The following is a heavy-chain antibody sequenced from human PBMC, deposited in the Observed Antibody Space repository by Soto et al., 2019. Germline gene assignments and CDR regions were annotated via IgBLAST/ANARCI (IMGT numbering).Heavy chain of an antibody. CDR2: IYYSEST. CDR1: GGSISSYY. CDR3: ARVPIEMVRGVTYYREYYFDY. J-gene: IGHJ4*02. V-gene: IGHV4-59*01. Sequence: PSETLSLTCTVSGGSISSYYWSWIRQPPGKGLEWIGYIYYSESTNYDPSLKSRDTISVDTSKNQFSLKLSSVTAADTAVYYCARVPIEMVRGVTYYREYYFDYWGQGTLVTVSS. D-gene: IGHD3-10*01.